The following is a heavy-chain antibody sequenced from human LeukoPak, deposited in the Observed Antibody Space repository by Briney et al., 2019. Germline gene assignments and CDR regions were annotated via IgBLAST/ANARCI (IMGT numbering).Heavy chain of an antibody. CDR2: IGTAGDT. D-gene: IGHD3-22*01. CDR1: GFTFSSYD. CDR3: ARGTYRNVYWGFITTYYVDY. J-gene: IGHJ4*02. V-gene: IGHV3-13*04. Sequence: GGSLRLSCAASGFTFSSYDMHWVRQATGKGLEWVSAIGTAGDTYYPGSVKGRFTISRENAKNSLYLQMNSLRAGDTAVYYCARGTYRNVYWGFITTYYVDYWGQGTLVTVSS.